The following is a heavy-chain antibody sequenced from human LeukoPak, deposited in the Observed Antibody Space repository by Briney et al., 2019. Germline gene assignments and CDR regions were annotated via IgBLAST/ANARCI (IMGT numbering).Heavy chain of an antibody. CDR1: GFTFSRNA. CDR3: AKGPYGARVFDY. CDR2: LSGSGGDT. Sequence: GGSLRLSCAASGFTFSRNAMSWVRQAPGKGLEWVSSLSGSGGDTYYADSVKGRFTISRDNSKNTVYLQMNSLRAEDTAVYYCAKGPYGARVFDYWGQGTLVTVSS. V-gene: IGHV3-23*01. D-gene: IGHD4-17*01. J-gene: IGHJ4*02.